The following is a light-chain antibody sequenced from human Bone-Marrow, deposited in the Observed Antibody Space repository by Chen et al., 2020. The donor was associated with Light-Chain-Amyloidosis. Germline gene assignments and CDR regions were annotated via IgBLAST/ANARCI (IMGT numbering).Light chain of an antibody. CDR3: QVWDRSSDRPV. CDR2: DDS. Sequence: SYVLTQPSSVSVAPGQTATIACGGNNIGSTSVQWYQQTPGQAPLLVVYDDSDRPSGIPGRLSGSNSGNTATLTSSRVEAGDEADYYCQVWDRSSDRPVFGGGTKLTVL. V-gene: IGLV3-21*02. CDR1: NIGSTS. J-gene: IGLJ3*02.